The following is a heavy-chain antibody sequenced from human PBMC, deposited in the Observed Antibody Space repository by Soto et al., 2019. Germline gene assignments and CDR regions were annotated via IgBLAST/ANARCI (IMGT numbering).Heavy chain of an antibody. D-gene: IGHD2-15*01. J-gene: IGHJ6*02. V-gene: IGHV3-21*01. CDR1: GFTFSIYS. Sequence: GGSLRLSCAASGFTFSIYSMNWVRQAPGKGLEWVSSISGSSRYIYYTDSVKGRFTISRDNTKKSLYLQINSLRAEDTAVYYCAXDRLVAATSAPPYCYYGMDVWGQGTTVTVSS. CDR3: AXDRLVAATSAPPYCYYGMDV. CDR2: ISGSSRYI.